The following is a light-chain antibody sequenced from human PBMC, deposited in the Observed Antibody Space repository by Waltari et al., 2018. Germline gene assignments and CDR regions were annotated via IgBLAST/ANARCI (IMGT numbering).Light chain of an antibody. V-gene: IGKV3-15*01. CDR1: QNINAK. CDR3: QQYNNWPQT. Sequence: DILMTQSPATLSVSLGERATLSCRASQNINAKLAWYQLRPGQAPRLLISGGPTRATGVPARFSGSGSRIEFTLTISGLQSEDFAVYSCQQYNNWPQTFGQGTKLEV. CDR2: GGP. J-gene: IGKJ2*01.